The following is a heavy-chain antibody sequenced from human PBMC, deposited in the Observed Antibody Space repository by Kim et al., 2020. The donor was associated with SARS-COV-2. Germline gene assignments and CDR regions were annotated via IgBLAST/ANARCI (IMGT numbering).Heavy chain of an antibody. V-gene: IGHV5-10-1*01. D-gene: IGHD3-22*01. Sequence: GESLKISCKGSGYSFTSYWISWVCQMPGKGLEWMGRIDPSDSYTNYSPSFQGHVTISADKSISTAYLQWSSLKASDTAMYYCARHGYYYDSSGYYNFDYWGQGTLVTVSS. CDR3: ARHGYYYDSSGYYNFDY. J-gene: IGHJ4*02. CDR2: IDPSDSYT. CDR1: GYSFTSYW.